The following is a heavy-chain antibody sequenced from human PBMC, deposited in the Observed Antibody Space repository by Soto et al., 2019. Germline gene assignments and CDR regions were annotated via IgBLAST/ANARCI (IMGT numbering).Heavy chain of an antibody. V-gene: IGHV4-34*01. Sequence: SETLSLTCAFYCGSFIGYYWSWIRQPPGKGLEWIGEINHSGSTNYNPSLKSRVTISVDTSKNQFSLKLSSVTAADTAVYYCARGSESRARFYYYYYGMDVWGQGTTVTVSS. CDR1: CGSFIGYY. D-gene: IGHD3-10*01. CDR2: INHSGST. CDR3: ARGSESRARFYYYYYGMDV. J-gene: IGHJ6*02.